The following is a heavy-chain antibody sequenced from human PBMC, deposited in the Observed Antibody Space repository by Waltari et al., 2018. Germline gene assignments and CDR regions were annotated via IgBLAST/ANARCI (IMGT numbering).Heavy chain of an antibody. CDR2: IYRGDSDT. CDR3: ARPWNNGWYYSGMDV. J-gene: IGHJ6*02. D-gene: IGHD6-19*01. Sequence: VQLVQSGAEVKKPGESLKTPCQVSGYSLTDYWIAGVRRLAGKGREWLGIIYRGDSDTRYSPAFQGQVTISVDKAIDTAYLEWSSLKASDTGIYYCARPWNNGWYYSGMDVWGQGTSVTVSS. V-gene: IGHV5-51*01. CDR1: GYSLTDYW.